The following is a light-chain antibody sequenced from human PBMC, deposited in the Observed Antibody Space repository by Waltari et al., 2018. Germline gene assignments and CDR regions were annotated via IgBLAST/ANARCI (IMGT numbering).Light chain of an antibody. CDR3: QTWGTAVV. Sequence: QLVLTQSPSASASLGASVKLTCTLSSGHSSYAIAWHQQQPEKGPRYLMKLNSDGSHSKGDGIPDRFSGSGSGAERYLTSSSLQSEDEADYYCQTWGTAVVFGGGTKLTVL. J-gene: IGLJ2*01. CDR2: LNSDGSH. V-gene: IGLV4-69*01. CDR1: SGHSSYA.